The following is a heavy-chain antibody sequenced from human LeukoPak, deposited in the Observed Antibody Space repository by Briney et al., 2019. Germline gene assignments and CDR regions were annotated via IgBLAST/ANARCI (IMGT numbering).Heavy chain of an antibody. CDR3: VKDSSSSWFGGDSK. D-gene: IGHD6-13*01. V-gene: IGHV3-30-3*01. Sequence: GGSLRLSCAASGFTFSSYAMHWVRQAPGKGLEWVAVISYDGSNKYYADSVKGRFTISRDNSKNTLYLQMNSLRAEDTAVYYCVKDSSSSWFGGDSKWGQGTLVTVSS. CDR1: GFTFSSYA. J-gene: IGHJ4*02. CDR2: ISYDGSNK.